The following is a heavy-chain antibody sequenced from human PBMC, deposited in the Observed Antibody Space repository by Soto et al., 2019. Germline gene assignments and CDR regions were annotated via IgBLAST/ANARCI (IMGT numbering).Heavy chain of an antibody. D-gene: IGHD2-21*02. CDR3: ARGDWGTATYFDY. CDR2: ISSSSSTI. Sequence: EVQLVESGGGLVQPGGSLRLSCAASGFTLSTYSMNWVRQAPGKGLEWVSYISSSSSTIYYADSVKGRFTISRDNAKNSLYLQMKSLRAEDTAVYYCARGDWGTATYFDYWGQGTLVTVSS. V-gene: IGHV3-48*01. J-gene: IGHJ4*02. CDR1: GFTLSTYS.